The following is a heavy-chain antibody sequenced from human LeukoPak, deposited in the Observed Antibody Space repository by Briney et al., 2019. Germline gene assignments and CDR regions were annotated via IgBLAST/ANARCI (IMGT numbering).Heavy chain of an antibody. Sequence: PSETLSLTCTVSGGSISSYYWSWLRQPPGKGLEWIGYIYYSGSTNYNPSLKSRVTISVDTSKNQSSLKLSSVTAADTAVYYCARHLWGDYLFLDYWGQGTLVTVSS. D-gene: IGHD4-17*01. J-gene: IGHJ4*02. CDR2: IYYSGST. CDR3: ARHLWGDYLFLDY. CDR1: GGSISSYY. V-gene: IGHV4-59*08.